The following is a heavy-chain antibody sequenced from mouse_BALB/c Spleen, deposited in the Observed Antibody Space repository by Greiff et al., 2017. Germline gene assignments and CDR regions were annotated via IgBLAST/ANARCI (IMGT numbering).Heavy chain of an antibody. CDR3: AREGYYGSSSYAMDY. Sequence: EVQLQESGPGLVKPSQSLSLTCTVTGYSITSDYAWNWIRQFPGNKLEWMGYISYSGSTSYNPSLKSRISITRDTSKNQFFLQLNSVTTEDTATYYCAREGYYGSSSYAMDYWGQGTSVTVSS. D-gene: IGHD1-1*01. V-gene: IGHV3-2*02. CDR1: GYSITSDYA. J-gene: IGHJ4*01. CDR2: ISYSGST.